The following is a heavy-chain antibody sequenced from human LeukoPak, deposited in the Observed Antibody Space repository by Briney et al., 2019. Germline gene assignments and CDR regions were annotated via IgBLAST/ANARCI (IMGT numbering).Heavy chain of an antibody. Sequence: GGSLRLSCATSGFIFSSSWMHWVRQTPAEGLVWVARTNHDGSSTSYADSVKGRFTISRDNDKNSLYLQLNSLRAEDTAVYYCARNHMAANNHSLFDNWGQGTLVTVSS. CDR2: TNHDGSST. J-gene: IGHJ4*02. CDR1: GFIFSSSW. V-gene: IGHV3-74*01. CDR3: ARNHMAANNHSLFDN. D-gene: IGHD1-14*01.